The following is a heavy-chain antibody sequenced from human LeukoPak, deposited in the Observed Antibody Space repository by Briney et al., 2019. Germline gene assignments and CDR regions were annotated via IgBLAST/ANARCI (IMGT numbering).Heavy chain of an antibody. CDR3: TNMLTYDILTGYESEDY. V-gene: IGHV3-49*04. CDR1: GFTFGDYA. D-gene: IGHD3-9*01. J-gene: IGHJ4*02. CDR2: IRSKDYGGTT. Sequence: GGSLRLSCTASGFTFGDYAMSWVRQAPGKGLEWVGFIRSKDYGGTTEYAASVKGRFTISRDDSKTIAYLQMNSLKTEDTAVYYCTNMLTYDILTGYESEDYWGQGTLVTVSS.